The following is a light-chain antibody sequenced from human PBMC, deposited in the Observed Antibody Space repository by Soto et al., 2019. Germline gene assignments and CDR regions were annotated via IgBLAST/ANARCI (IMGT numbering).Light chain of an antibody. J-gene: IGKJ3*01. CDR3: QQRSNS. CDR1: QSVSSY. CDR2: DAS. V-gene: IGKV3-11*01. Sequence: EIVLTQSPATLSLSPGERATLSCRASQSVSSYLAWYQQKLGQAPRLLIYDASNRATGIPARFSGSGSGTDFTLTISSLEPEDFAVYYCQQRSNSFGPGTKVDNK.